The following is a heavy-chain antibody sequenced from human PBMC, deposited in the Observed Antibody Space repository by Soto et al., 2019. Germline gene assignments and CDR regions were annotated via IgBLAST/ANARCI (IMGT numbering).Heavy chain of an antibody. CDR3: ARDHHRYSGYDYVDY. D-gene: IGHD5-12*01. Sequence: QVQLVESGGGLVKPGGSLRLSCAASGFTFSDYYMSWIRQAPGKGLGWVSYISSSSSYTKYADSAKGRFTISRDNAKSSLYLQMNSLRADDTAVYYCARDHHRYSGYDYVDYWGQGTLVTVSS. V-gene: IGHV3-11*05. CDR1: GFTFSDYY. CDR2: ISSSSSYT. J-gene: IGHJ4*02.